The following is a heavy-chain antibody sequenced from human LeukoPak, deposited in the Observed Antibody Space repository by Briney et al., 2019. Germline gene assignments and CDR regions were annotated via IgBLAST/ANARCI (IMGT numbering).Heavy chain of an antibody. J-gene: IGHJ4*02. Sequence: GGSLRLSCAASGFTFSSYAMSWVRQAPGKGLEWVSAISGSGGSTYYADSVKGRFTISSDNSKKPLYLQMNSLRAEDTAVYYCAKSYYDSSGYYQLRIVDYWGQGTLVTVSS. CDR3: AKSYYDSSGYYQLRIVDY. D-gene: IGHD3-22*01. V-gene: IGHV3-23*01. CDR2: ISGSGGST. CDR1: GFTFSSYA.